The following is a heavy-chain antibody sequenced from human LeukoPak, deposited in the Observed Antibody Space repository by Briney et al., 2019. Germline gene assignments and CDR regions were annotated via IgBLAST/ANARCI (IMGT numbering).Heavy chain of an antibody. CDR1: GGSISNYY. V-gene: IGHV4-59*12. J-gene: IGHJ4*02. CDR2: IYYSGST. Sequence: SETLSLTCTVSGGSISNYYWNWIRQPPGKGLEWIGYIYYSGSTNYNPSLKSRVTFSLDTSKNQFSLKLSSVTAADTAVYYCARGLGAGTTTDYWGQGTLVTVSS. D-gene: IGHD1-1*01. CDR3: ARGLGAGTTTDY.